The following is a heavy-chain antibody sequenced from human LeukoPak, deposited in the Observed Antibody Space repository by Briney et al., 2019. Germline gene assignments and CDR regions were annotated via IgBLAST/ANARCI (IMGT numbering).Heavy chain of an antibody. D-gene: IGHD3-3*01. J-gene: IGHJ4*02. CDR2: IYYSGST. CDR3: ARLTKAYDFWSGYYKPTEFDY. V-gene: IGHV4-59*08. Sequence: SETLSLTCTVSGVSISSYYWSWIRQPPGKGLEWIGYIYYSGSTNYNPSLKSRVTISVDTSKNQFSLKLSSVTAADTAVYYCARLTKAYDFWSGYYKPTEFDYWGQGTLVTVSS. CDR1: GVSISSYY.